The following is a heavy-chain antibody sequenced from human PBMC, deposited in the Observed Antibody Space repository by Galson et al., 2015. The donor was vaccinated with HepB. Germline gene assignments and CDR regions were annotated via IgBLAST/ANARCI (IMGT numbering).Heavy chain of an antibody. J-gene: IGHJ2*01. Sequence: SLRLSCAASGFTFSSYTMNWVRQAPGKGLESVSYISSTGTTMYYADSAQGRFTISRDNAQNSLYLQMNSLRDEDTAVYYCASVYFGSGSSSAYWYFDLWGRGALVTVSS. CDR2: ISSTGTTM. CDR1: GFTFSSYT. V-gene: IGHV3-48*02. CDR3: ASVYFGSGSSSAYWYFDL. D-gene: IGHD3-10*01.